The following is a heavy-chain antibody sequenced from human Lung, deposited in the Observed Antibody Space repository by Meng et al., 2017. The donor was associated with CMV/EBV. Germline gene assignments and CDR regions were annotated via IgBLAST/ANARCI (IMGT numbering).Heavy chain of an antibody. V-gene: IGHV7-4-1*02. J-gene: IGHJ4*02. CDR1: GYTFTTYG. CDR2: FNTNTGKP. Sequence: QVELLRSGSEWKKPGASVRISCKAAGYTFTTYGMNWVRQAPGQGLEWMGWFNTNTGKPTYAQGLTGRFVFSLDTSVSTAYLQISSLKAEDTAVYYCARDSKAADYWGQGTLVTVSS. D-gene: IGHD6-25*01. CDR3: ARDSKAADY.